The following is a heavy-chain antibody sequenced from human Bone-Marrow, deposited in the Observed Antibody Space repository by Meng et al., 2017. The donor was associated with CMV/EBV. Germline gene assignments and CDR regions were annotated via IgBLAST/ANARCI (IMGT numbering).Heavy chain of an antibody. CDR3: AKGDTIFGHTSRVFGMDV. J-gene: IGHJ6*02. D-gene: IGHD3-3*01. CDR2: ISWNRGSI. CDR1: GFTFDDYA. Sequence: SLKISCAASGFTFDDYAMYWVRQAPGKGLEWVSGISWNRGSIGYADSVKGRFTISRDNAKNSLYLQMNSLRAEDTALYYCAKGDTIFGHTSRVFGMDVWGQGTTVTV. V-gene: IGHV3-9*01.